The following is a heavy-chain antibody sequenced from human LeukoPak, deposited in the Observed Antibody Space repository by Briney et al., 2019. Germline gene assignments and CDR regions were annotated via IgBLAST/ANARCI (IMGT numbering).Heavy chain of an antibody. J-gene: IGHJ4*02. D-gene: IGHD3-10*01. CDR3: ARGTGSGSHSKS. CDR2: IFISGGT. CDR1: GFSVSYNY. Sequence: LSGGSLRLSCAVSGFSVSYNYMSWVRQAPGKGLEWVSVIFISGGTYYADSVKGRFTISRDDSKNTVYLQMNNLRVEDTAVYYCARGTGSGSHSKSWGQGTLVTVSS. V-gene: IGHV3-66*01.